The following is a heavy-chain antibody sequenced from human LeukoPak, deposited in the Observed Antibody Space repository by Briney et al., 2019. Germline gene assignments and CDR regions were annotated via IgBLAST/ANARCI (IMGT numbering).Heavy chain of an antibody. V-gene: IGHV3-21*01. Sequence: GGSLRLSCAASGFTFSSYSMNWVRQAPGKGLEWVSSISSSSSYIYYADSVKGRFTISRDNAKNSLYLQMNSLRAEDTAVYYCARQQLVRGWFDPWGQGTLVTVSS. CDR3: ARQQLVRGWFDP. CDR2: ISSSSSYI. J-gene: IGHJ5*02. CDR1: GFTFSSYS. D-gene: IGHD6-13*01.